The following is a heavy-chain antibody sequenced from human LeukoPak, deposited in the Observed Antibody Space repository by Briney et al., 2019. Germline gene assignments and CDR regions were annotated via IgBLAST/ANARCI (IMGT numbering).Heavy chain of an antibody. CDR1: GGSISNYY. D-gene: IGHD3-22*01. CDR3: ARDSFYYDSTGYYFDY. Sequence: SESLSLTCNVSGGSISNYYWSWIRQPAGKGLEWIGRIYNSGSTSHNPSLKSRVTMSVDTSKNQFSLKLTSVTAADTAVYYCARDSFYYDSTGYYFDYWGQGTLVTVSS. J-gene: IGHJ4*02. CDR2: IYNSGST. V-gene: IGHV4-4*07.